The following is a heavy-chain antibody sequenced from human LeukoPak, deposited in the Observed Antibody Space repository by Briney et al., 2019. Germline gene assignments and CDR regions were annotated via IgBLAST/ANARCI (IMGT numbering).Heavy chain of an antibody. D-gene: IGHD1-14*01. V-gene: IGHV1-2*02. J-gene: IGHJ5*02. CDR3: AKPPSGAAWGPYNWFDP. CDR1: GYTFTDYY. Sequence: ASVKVSCKASGYTFTDYYVHWVRQAPGQGLECMGWINPNSGATTYAQKFQGRVTMTRTTSITTAYMELNSLRAEDTAVYYCAKPPSGAAWGPYNWFDPWGQGTLVTVSS. CDR2: INPNSGAT.